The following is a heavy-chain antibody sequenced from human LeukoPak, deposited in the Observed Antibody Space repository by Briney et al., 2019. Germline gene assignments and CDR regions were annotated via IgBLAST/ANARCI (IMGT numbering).Heavy chain of an antibody. CDR2: MNPNSGNT. Sequence: ASVKVSCKASGYTFTSYDINWVRQATGQGLGWMGWMNPNSGNTGYAQKFQGRVTMTRNTSISTAYMELSSLRSEDTAVYYCARRATIAAIEFDPWGQGTLVTVSS. J-gene: IGHJ5*02. CDR3: ARRATIAAIEFDP. CDR1: GYTFTSYD. V-gene: IGHV1-8*01. D-gene: IGHD2-15*01.